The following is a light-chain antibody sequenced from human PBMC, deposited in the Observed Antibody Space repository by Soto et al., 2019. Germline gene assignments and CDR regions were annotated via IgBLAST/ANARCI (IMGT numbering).Light chain of an antibody. J-gene: IGKJ3*01. CDR3: MQALQTPRA. CDR1: QSLLHSNGYNY. V-gene: IGKV2-28*01. CDR2: LGS. Sequence: DIVMTQSPLSLPVTPGEPASISCRSSQSLLHSNGYNYLVWYLQKPGQSPQILIYLGSNRASGAPDRFSGSGSGTYFTLKISRVEAEDVGVYYCMQALQTPRAFGPGTKVDIK.